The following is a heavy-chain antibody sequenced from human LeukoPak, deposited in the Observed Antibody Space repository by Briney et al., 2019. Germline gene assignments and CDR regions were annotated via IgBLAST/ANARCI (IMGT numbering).Heavy chain of an antibody. J-gene: IGHJ2*01. D-gene: IGHD3-10*01. CDR3: ARGSPYASGNRWYFDL. CDR2: IKNKADSYTT. CDR1: GFTFTAHY. V-gene: IGHV3-72*01. Sequence: RGSLRLSCAASGFTFTAHYMDWVRQAPGEGLEWVGRIKNKADSYTTEYAASVRGRFTISRDDSRNSLDLQMNSLKSEDTAVYYCARGSPYASGNRWYFDLWGRGTLVTVSS.